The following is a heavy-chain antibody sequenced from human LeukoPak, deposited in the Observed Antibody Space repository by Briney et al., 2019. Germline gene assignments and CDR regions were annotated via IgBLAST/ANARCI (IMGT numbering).Heavy chain of an antibody. V-gene: IGHV4-59*01. Sequence: PSETLSLTCSVSGASISSFHWSWIRQPPGKGLEWTGYISYSGSTNCNPSLTSRVTVSVDTSKSQFSLKLSSVTAADTAIYYCAREVDYGDRIFDYWGQGTLVTVSS. D-gene: IGHD4-17*01. CDR1: GASISSFH. CDR3: AREVDYGDRIFDY. J-gene: IGHJ4*02. CDR2: ISYSGST.